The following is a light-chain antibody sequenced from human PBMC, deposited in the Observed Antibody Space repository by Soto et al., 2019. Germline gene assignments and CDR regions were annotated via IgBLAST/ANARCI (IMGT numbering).Light chain of an antibody. V-gene: IGLV2-14*01. CDR2: EVS. J-gene: IGLJ2*01. Sequence: QSALTQPASVSGSPGQSIPISCTGTSSDVGGYNYVSWYQQYPGKAPKLMIYEVSNRPSGVSNRFSGSKSGNTASLTISGLQAEDEADYYCSSYASSRDVFFGGGTKVTVL. CDR3: SSYASSRDVF. CDR1: SSDVGGYNY.